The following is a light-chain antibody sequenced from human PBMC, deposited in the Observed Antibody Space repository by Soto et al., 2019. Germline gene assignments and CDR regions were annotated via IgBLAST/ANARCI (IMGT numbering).Light chain of an antibody. J-gene: IGLJ1*01. Sequence: QTVVTQEPSFSVSPGGTVTLTCGLSSGSVSSSYYPSWYQQTPGQAPRTLIYNTNTRSSGVPDRFSGSILGNKAALTITGAQTDDESDYCCVLYIGSGIYVFGTGTKLTVL. CDR3: VLYIGSGIYV. CDR1: SGSVSSSYY. CDR2: NTN. V-gene: IGLV8-61*01.